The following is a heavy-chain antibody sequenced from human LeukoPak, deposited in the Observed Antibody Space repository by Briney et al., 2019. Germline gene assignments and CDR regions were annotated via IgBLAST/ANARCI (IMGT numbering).Heavy chain of an antibody. CDR3: ARGPVTTYYYYYYMDV. CDR2: INPNSGGT. Sequence: ASVEVSCKASGYTFTGYYMHWVRQAPGQGLEWMGWINPNSGGTNYAQKFQGRVTMTRDTSISTAYMELSRLRSDDTAVYYCARGPVTTYYYYYYMDVWGKGTTVTVSS. J-gene: IGHJ6*03. CDR1: GYTFTGYY. D-gene: IGHD4-11*01. V-gene: IGHV1-2*02.